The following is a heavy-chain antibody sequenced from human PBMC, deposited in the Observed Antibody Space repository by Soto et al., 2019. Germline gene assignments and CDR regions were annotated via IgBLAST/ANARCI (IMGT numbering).Heavy chain of an antibody. CDR2: ISKNGIDI. CDR3: APRKYGSFNIGAFDI. CDR1: GFSFSTYE. V-gene: IGHV3-48*03. J-gene: IGHJ3*02. Sequence: EVQLVESGGGLVQPGGSLRLSCAASGFSFSTYEMNWVRQAPGKGLEWVSYISKNGIDIYYADSVKGRFTISRDNANNSLFLQMDSLRPEGTAVYYCAPRKYGSFNIGAFDIWGQGTMVTVSS. D-gene: IGHD1-26*01.